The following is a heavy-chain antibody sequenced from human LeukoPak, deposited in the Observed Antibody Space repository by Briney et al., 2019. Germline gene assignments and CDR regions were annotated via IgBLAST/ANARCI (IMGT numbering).Heavy chain of an antibody. Sequence: SVKVSCKASGGTFSSYAISWVRQAPGQGLEWMGGIIPIFGTTNYAQKFQGRVTITADESTSTAYMELSSLRSEDTAVYFCAREHGYDSSGYYGYWGQGTLVTVSS. D-gene: IGHD3-22*01. CDR2: IIPIFGTT. V-gene: IGHV1-69*13. CDR1: GGTFSSYA. J-gene: IGHJ4*02. CDR3: AREHGYDSSGYYGY.